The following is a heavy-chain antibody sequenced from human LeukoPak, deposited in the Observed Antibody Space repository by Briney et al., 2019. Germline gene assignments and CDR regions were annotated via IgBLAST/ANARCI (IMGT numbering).Heavy chain of an antibody. CDR2: IYYSGST. Sequence: PSETLSLTCTVSGGSISSSSYYWGWIRQPPGKGLEWIGGIYYSGSTYYNPSLKSRVTISVDTSKNQFSLKLSSVTAADTAVYYCARQGGLTGDEYYFDYWGQGTLVTVSS. D-gene: IGHD7-27*01. CDR1: GGSISSSSYY. J-gene: IGHJ4*02. V-gene: IGHV4-39*01. CDR3: ARQGGLTGDEYYFDY.